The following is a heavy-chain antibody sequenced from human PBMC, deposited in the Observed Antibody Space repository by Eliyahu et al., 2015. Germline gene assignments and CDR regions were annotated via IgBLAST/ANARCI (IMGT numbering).Heavy chain of an antibody. Sequence: EVQLLESGGGLVQPGGSLRLSCAASGFPFSXYAXXWVRQAPGKGLEWVSAISGSGGSTYYADSVKGRFTISRDNSKNTLYLQMNSLRAEDTAVYYCAKGVAELEWLLYYYYGMDVWGQGTTVTVSS. D-gene: IGHD3-3*01. CDR3: AKGVAELEWLLYYYYGMDV. V-gene: IGHV3-23*01. CDR1: GFPFSXYA. CDR2: ISGSGGST. J-gene: IGHJ6*02.